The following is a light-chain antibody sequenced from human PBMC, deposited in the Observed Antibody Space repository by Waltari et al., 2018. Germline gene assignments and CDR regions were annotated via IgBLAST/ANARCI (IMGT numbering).Light chain of an antibody. CDR2: AAS. CDR1: QTIRNY. V-gene: IGKV1-39*01. Sequence: DIQMTQSPSSLSASLGDGVTITCRSSQTIRNYLNWYHQKPGEAPKLLIYAASILQSGVPSRFSGSGSGTDFTLTISSLQAEDLATYYCQQSYTTPRSFGQGTKLEIK. CDR3: QQSYTTPRS. J-gene: IGKJ2*03.